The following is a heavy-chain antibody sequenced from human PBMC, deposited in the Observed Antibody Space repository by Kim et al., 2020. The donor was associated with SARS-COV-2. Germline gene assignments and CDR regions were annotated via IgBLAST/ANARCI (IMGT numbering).Heavy chain of an antibody. CDR2: ISGSGGST. D-gene: IGHD1-26*01. CDR3: AKLVPTISDVGTTTGFDF. CDR1: GLTFSNYA. V-gene: IGHV3-23*01. J-gene: IGHJ4*02. Sequence: GGSLRLSCAASGLTFSNYAMSWVRQAPGKGLEWVSAISGSGGSTYYADSVKGHFTISRDNSKNTLYLQMNSLRAEDTAVYFCAKLVPTISDVGTTTGFDFWGQGTLVTVSS.